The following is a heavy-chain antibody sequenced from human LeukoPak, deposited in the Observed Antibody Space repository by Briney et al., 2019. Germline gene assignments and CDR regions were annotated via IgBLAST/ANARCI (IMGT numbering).Heavy chain of an antibody. J-gene: IGHJ4*02. Sequence: GGPLRLSCAASGFTFSSYSMNWVRQAPGKGLEWVSYISSSSSTIYYADSVKGRFTISRDNAKNSLYLQMNSLRAEDTAVCYCARVEEQWLGPLDCWGQGTLVTVSS. CDR1: GFTFSSYS. V-gene: IGHV3-48*04. CDR2: ISSSSSTI. D-gene: IGHD6-19*01. CDR3: ARVEEQWLGPLDC.